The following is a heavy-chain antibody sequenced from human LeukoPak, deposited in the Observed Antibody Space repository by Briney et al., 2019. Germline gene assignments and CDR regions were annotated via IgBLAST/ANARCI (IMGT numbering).Heavy chain of an antibody. CDR2: ISGSGDST. J-gene: IGHJ4*02. D-gene: IGHD2-21*02. V-gene: IGHV3-23*01. CDR1: GFTLRSYV. CDR3: AKDRLLNCRGDCYIFDY. Sequence: PGGSLRLSCVASGFTLRSYVMNWVRQTPGKGLEWVSSISGSGDSTFYADSVKGRSSISRDNSKNTLYLQVNGLRTEDTAVYYCAKDRLLNCRGDCYIFDYWGQGTVVTVSS.